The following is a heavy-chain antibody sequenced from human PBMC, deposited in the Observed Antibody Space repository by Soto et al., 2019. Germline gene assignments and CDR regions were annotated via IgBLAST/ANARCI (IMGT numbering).Heavy chain of an antibody. Sequence: QVQLVESGGGVVQPGRSLRLSCAASGFTFSSYGMHWVRQAPGKGLEWVAVIWYDGSNKYYADSVKGRFTISRDNSKNTLYLQMNSLRAEVTAVYYCARERKDYYDSSGFLGWGQGTLVTVSS. CDR2: IWYDGSNK. CDR3: ARERKDYYDSSGFLG. V-gene: IGHV3-33*01. D-gene: IGHD3-22*01. CDR1: GFTFSSYG. J-gene: IGHJ4*02.